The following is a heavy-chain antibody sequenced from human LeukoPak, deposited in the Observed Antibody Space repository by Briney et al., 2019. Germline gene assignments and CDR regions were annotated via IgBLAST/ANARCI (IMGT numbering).Heavy chain of an antibody. CDR2: IKEDGSAK. CDR1: GCTFSSFW. CDR3: ARVREKDAFDI. Sequence: PGGTLCLTCAASGCTFSSFWLTWGRQAPGKGLEWVANIKEDGSAKYYVDSVKGRFSISRDNAKNSLDLQMNSLRAEDTAVYYCARVREKDAFDIWGQARNLSVSS. J-gene: IGHJ3*02. V-gene: IGHV3-7*04.